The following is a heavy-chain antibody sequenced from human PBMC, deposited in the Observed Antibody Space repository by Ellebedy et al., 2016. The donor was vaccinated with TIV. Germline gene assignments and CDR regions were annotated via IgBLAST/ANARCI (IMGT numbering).Heavy chain of an antibody. D-gene: IGHD5-24*01. CDR1: GLSFSSYA. Sequence: GESLKISCAASGLSFSSYAMNWVRQAPGKGLEWISYIGATRGTIYYADSVKGRFTVSRDNAKASTYLQMNSLRAEDTAVYYCAKDWDGWYFDYWGQGVLVTVSS. CDR2: IGATRGTI. J-gene: IGHJ4*02. V-gene: IGHV3-48*04. CDR3: AKDWDGWYFDY.